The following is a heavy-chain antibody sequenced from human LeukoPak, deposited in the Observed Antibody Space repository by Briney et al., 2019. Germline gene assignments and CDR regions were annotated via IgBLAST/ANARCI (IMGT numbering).Heavy chain of an antibody. CDR2: ISYDGSNK. V-gene: IGHV3-30-3*01. Sequence: GRSLRLSCAASGFTFSSYAMHWVRQAPGKGLEWVAVISYDGSNKYYADSVKGRLTISRDNSKNTLYLQMNSLRAEDTAVYYCARSRGERIEDAFDIWGQGTMVTVSS. D-gene: IGHD2-15*01. CDR3: ARSRGERIEDAFDI. J-gene: IGHJ3*02. CDR1: GFTFSSYA.